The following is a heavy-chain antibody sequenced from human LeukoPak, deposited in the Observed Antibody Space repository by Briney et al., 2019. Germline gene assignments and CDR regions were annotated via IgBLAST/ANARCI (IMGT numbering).Heavy chain of an antibody. D-gene: IGHD3-16*01. CDR3: ARQSRGWGIDY. J-gene: IGHJ4*02. CDR2: IYYIGST. Sequence: SETLSLTCSVSGGSISSYYWSWIRQPPGKGLEWIGYIYYIGSTNYNPFLKSRVTISVDTSKNQFSLKLTSVTAADTAVYYCARQSRGWGIDYWGQGTLVTVSS. V-gene: IGHV4-59*08. CDR1: GGSISSYY.